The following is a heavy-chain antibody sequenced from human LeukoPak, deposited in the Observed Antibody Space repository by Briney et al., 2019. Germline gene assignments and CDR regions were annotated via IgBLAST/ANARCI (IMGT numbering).Heavy chain of an antibody. CDR2: INHSGST. CDR3: ARGRIAAAGTGPYYYYGMDV. J-gene: IGHJ6*02. CDR1: GGSFSGYY. Sequence: PSETLSLTCAVYGGSFSGYYWSWIRQPPGKGLEWIGEINHSGSTNYNLSLKSRVTISVDTSKDQFSLKLSSVTAADTAVYYCARGRIAAAGTGPYYYYGMDVWGQGTTVTVSS. D-gene: IGHD6-13*01. V-gene: IGHV4-34*01.